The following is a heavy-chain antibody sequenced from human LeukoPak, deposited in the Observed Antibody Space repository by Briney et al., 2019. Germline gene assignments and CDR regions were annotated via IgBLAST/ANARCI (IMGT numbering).Heavy chain of an antibody. J-gene: IGHJ4*02. CDR3: ARGPPTVTPYYFDY. CDR1: GYTFTSYG. CDR2: ISAYNGNT. D-gene: IGHD4-17*01. V-gene: IGHV1-18*01. Sequence: GASVKVSCKASGYTFTSYGISWVRQAPGQGLEWMGWISAYNGNTNYAQKLQGRVTMTTDTSTSTAYMELRSLRSEDTAVYYCARGPPTVTPYYFDYWGQGTLVTVSS.